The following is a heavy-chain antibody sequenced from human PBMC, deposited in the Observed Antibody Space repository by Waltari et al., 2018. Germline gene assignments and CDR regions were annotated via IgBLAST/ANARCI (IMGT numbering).Heavy chain of an antibody. CDR3: ARGEREWDIVSPGAFDI. Sequence: QVQLVESWGGVVQPGRSLRLSCAASGSTFSSYGMHWVRQAPGKGLEWVAVIWFDGSNKYYADSVKGRFTISRDNSKNTLYLQMNSLRDEDTAVYYCARGEREWDIVSPGAFDIWGQGTMVTVSS. J-gene: IGHJ3*02. CDR2: IWFDGSNK. V-gene: IGHV3-33*01. CDR1: GSTFSSYG. D-gene: IGHD2-15*01.